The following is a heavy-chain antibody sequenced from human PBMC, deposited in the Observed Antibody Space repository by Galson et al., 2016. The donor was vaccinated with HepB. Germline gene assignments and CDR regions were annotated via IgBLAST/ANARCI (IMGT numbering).Heavy chain of an antibody. J-gene: IGHJ4*02. CDR1: GFTFSLYN. CDR3: ASSFPPLGTAAGADY. CDR2: ISASNTNI. D-gene: IGHD6-13*01. Sequence: SLRLSCAASGFTFSLYNMNWVRQAPGKGLEWVASISASNTNIYYAASVKGRFAISRDNGNNSLYLQMNSLRAEDTGVYFCASSFPPLGTAAGADYWGQGTLVTVSS. V-gene: IGHV3-21*06.